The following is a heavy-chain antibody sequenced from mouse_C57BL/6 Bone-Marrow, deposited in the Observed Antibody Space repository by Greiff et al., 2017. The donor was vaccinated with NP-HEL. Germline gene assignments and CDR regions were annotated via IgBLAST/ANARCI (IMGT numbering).Heavy chain of an antibody. V-gene: IGHV1-26*01. CDR2: INPNNGGT. D-gene: IGHD2-2*01. Sequence: VQLQQSGPELVKPGASVKISCKASGYTFTDYYMNWVKQSHGKSLEWIGDINPNNGGTSYNQKFKGKATLTVDKSSSTAYMELRSLTSEDAAVYDCARGGVTTAGGYAMDYWGQGTSVTVSS. J-gene: IGHJ4*01. CDR3: ARGGVTTAGGYAMDY. CDR1: GYTFTDYY.